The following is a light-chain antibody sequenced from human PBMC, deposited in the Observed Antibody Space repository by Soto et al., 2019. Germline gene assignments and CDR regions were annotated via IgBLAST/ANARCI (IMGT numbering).Light chain of an antibody. CDR3: QQHNSWPWT. Sequence: EIVMTQSPATLSLSPGERATLSCRASQSISTSLAWYLQKPGQAPRLLIYGASTRATGIPARFSGSGSGIEFTLTISSLQSEDFAVYYCQQHNSWPWTFGQGTKVEIK. V-gene: IGKV3-15*01. CDR2: GAS. J-gene: IGKJ1*01. CDR1: QSISTS.